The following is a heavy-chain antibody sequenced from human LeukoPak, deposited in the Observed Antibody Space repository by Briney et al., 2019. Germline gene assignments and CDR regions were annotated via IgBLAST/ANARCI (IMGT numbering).Heavy chain of an antibody. CDR3: AKSGRVRGVISSDY. J-gene: IGHJ4*02. Sequence: PGGSLRLSCAASGFIFSDYYMTWFRRAPGKGLEWVSAISGSGGSTYYADSVKGRFTISRDNSKNTLYLQMNSLRAEDTAVYYCAKSGRVRGVISSDYWGQGTLVTVSS. CDR1: GFIFSDYY. V-gene: IGHV3-23*01. CDR2: ISGSGGST. D-gene: IGHD3-10*01.